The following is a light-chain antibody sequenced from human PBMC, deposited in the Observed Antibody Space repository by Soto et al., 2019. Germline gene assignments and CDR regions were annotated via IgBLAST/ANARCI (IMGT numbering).Light chain of an antibody. CDR2: GAS. CDR3: QQSGTSPPVA. J-gene: IGKJ4*01. V-gene: IGKV3-20*01. Sequence: IVVTQSPGTLSLSPGERVTLSCRASQSVTTRLAWYQHKPGQAPTLLMSGASNRASGVPVRFSGSGSGTDFTLTISRLEPEDFAVYYCQQSGTSPPVAFGGGTKVDIK. CDR1: QSVTTR.